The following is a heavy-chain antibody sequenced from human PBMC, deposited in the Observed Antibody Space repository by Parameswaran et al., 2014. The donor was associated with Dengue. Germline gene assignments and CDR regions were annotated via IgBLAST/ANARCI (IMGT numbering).Heavy chain of an antibody. Sequence: RWIRQPQEGLEWVSAISGSGGSTYYADSVKGRFTISRDNSKNTLYLQMNSLRAEDTAVYYCAKDQEIFGVVIIPFDYWGQGTLVTVSS. CDR2: ISGSGGST. V-gene: IGHV3-23*01. CDR3: AKDQEIFGVVIIPFDY. J-gene: IGHJ4*02. D-gene: IGHD3-3*01.